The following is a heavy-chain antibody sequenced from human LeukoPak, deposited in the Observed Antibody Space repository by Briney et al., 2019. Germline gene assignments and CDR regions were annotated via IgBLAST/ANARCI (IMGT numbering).Heavy chain of an antibody. D-gene: IGHD6-13*01. CDR1: GGSISSGDCY. J-gene: IGHJ4*02. V-gene: IGHV4-30-4*01. CDR3: ARAAAAILVNY. CDR2: IYYSGST. Sequence: SETLSLTCTVSGGSISSGDCYWSWIRQPPGTGLEWIGYIYYSGSTYYNPSLKSRVTISVDTSKNQFSLKLSSVTAADTAVYYCARAAAAILVNYWGQGTLVTVSS.